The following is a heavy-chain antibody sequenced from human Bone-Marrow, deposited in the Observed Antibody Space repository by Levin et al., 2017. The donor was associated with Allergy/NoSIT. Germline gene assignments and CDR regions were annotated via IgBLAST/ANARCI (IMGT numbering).Heavy chain of an antibody. V-gene: IGHV4-34*01. D-gene: IGHD5-18*01. CDR1: GGSFSGYY. CDR3: ARRRTFGYSYGNKKRGDYFDY. CDR2: INHSGST. J-gene: IGHJ4*02. Sequence: PSETLSLTCAVYGGSFSGYYWSWIRQPPGKGLEWIGEINHSGSTNYNPSLKSRVTISVDTSKNQFSLKLSSVTAADTAVYYCARRRTFGYSYGNKKRGDYFDYWGQGTLVTVSS.